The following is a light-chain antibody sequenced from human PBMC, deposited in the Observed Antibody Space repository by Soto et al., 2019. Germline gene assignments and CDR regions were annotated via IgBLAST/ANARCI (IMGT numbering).Light chain of an antibody. V-gene: IGKV1-39*01. CDR3: QQSYSTPPT. CDR2: AAS. Sequence: IHLTQSPSSLSAPLGDRVTITCRASQLIRTYLAWYQQKPGKAPKLLIYAASSLQSGVPSRFSGSGSGTDFTLTISSLQPEDFATYYCQQSYSTPPTFGQGTRLEIK. J-gene: IGKJ5*01. CDR1: QLIRTY.